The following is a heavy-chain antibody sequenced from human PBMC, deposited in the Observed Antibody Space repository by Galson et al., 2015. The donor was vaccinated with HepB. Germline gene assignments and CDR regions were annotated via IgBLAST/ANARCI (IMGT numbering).Heavy chain of an antibody. CDR1: GFTFDDYA. V-gene: IGHV3-9*01. J-gene: IGHJ4*02. D-gene: IGHD6-13*01. CDR2: ISWNSGSI. Sequence: SLRLSCAASGFTFDDYAMHWVRQAPGKGLEWVSGISWNSGSIGYADSVKGRFTISRDNAKNSLYLQMNSLRAEDTALYYCAKAEVSVGAAAGKYFDYWGQGTLVTVSS. CDR3: AKAEVSVGAAAGKYFDY.